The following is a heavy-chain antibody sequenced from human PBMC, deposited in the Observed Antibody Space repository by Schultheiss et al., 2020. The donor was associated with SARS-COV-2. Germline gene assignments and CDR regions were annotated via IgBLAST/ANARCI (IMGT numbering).Heavy chain of an antibody. V-gene: IGHV1-69*10. D-gene: IGHD4-17*01. CDR2: IIPILDTA. Sequence: SVKVSCKASGYTFTSYGISWVRQAPGQGLEWMGGIIPILDTATYAQKFQGRVTITADKSTSTAYMELSSLRSEDTAVYYCASAGDYGDYVWISYWGQGTLVTVSS. CDR3: ASAGDYGDYVWISY. J-gene: IGHJ4*02. CDR1: GYTFTSYG.